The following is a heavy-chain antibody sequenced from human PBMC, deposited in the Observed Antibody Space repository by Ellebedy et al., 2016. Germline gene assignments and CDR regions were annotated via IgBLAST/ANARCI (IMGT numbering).Heavy chain of an antibody. J-gene: IGHJ6*03. D-gene: IGHD3-16*01. CDR1: GFNVAKNY. CDR2: ISDSGGDT. Sequence: GGSLRLSCAASGFNVAKNYMGWVRQAPGGGLEWVSGISDSGGDTYYADSVKGRFTISRDNSNNTVKLHMKSLRVEDTAVYFCAKDRHIILPGWGGIDVWGKGTTVTVSS. CDR3: AKDRHIILPGWGGIDV. V-gene: IGHV3-23*01.